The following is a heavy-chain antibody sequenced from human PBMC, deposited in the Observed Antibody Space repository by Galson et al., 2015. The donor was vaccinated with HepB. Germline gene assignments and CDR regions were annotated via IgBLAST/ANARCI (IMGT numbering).Heavy chain of an antibody. CDR1: GFTFSSYW. D-gene: IGHD3-16*01. V-gene: IGHV3-7*03. CDR2: INQDGSEK. J-gene: IGHJ5*02. Sequence: SLRLSCAASGFTFSSYWMTWVRQAPGKGLEWVANINQDGSEKYYVNSVKGRFTISRDNAKNSLYLQMNSLRAEDTAVYYCARDRATSHGLWGPKTPNWFDPWGQATLVTVSS. CDR3: ARDRATSHGLWGPKTPNWFDP.